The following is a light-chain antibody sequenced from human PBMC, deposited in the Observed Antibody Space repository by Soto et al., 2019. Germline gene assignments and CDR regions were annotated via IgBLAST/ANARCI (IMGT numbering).Light chain of an antibody. Sequence: QAALTQPASVSGSPGQSITISCTGTSRDIGGYNYVSWYQQHPGKAPKLMIYDVSNRPSGVSNRFSGSKSGNTASLAISGLQADDDADYYCSSFTSSTTLYVFGTGTKVTVL. V-gene: IGLV2-14*01. CDR3: SSFTSSTTLYV. CDR1: SRDIGGYNY. J-gene: IGLJ1*01. CDR2: DVS.